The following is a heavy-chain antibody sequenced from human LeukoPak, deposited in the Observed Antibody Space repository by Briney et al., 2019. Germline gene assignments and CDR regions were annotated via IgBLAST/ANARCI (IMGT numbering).Heavy chain of an antibody. D-gene: IGHD3-22*01. CDR1: GGSISSYY. V-gene: IGHV4-59*01. J-gene: IGHJ4*02. CDR2: IYYSGST. Sequence: SETLSLTCTVSGGSISSYYWSWIRQPPGKGLEWIGYIYYSGSTNYNPSLKSRVTISVDTSKNQFSLKLSSVTAADTAVYYCARQKDYYDSSGYIRYYFDNWGQGTLVTVSS. CDR3: ARQKDYYDSSGYIRYYFDN.